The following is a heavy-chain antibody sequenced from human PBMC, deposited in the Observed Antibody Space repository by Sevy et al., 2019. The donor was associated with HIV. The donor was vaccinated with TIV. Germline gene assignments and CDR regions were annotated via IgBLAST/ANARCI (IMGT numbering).Heavy chain of an antibody. CDR1: GFTFSNAW. Sequence: GGSLRLSCTASGFTFSNAWMNWVRQAPGKGLEWVGRIKSQSDGGTIDYAAPVKGRFTISRDDSKNTRFLQMNSLRSEDTAGYYCATKGGFWSGYQYFDSWGQGTLVTVSS. V-gene: IGHV3-15*07. J-gene: IGHJ4*02. D-gene: IGHD3-3*01. CDR3: ATKGGFWSGYQYFDS. CDR2: IKSQSDGGTI.